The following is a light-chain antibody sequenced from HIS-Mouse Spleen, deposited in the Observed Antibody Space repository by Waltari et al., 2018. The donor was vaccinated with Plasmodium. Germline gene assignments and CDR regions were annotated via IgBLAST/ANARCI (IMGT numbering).Light chain of an antibody. J-gene: IGKJ3*01. CDR2: GAS. CDR1: KIVSSN. Sequence: EIVMTHSPATLAVSPGERPTLSCSASKIVSSNLAWYQQKPGQAPRLLIYGASTRATGIPARFSGSGSGTEFTLTISSLQSEDFAVYYCQQYNNWSFTFGPGTKVDIK. CDR3: QQYNNWSFT. V-gene: IGKV3-15*01.